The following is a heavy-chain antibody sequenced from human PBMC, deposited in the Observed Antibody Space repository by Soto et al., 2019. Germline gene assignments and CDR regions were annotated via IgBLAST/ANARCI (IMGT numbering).Heavy chain of an antibody. Sequence: GGSLRLSCAVSGFPFPNAWMNWVRQAPGKGLEWVGRIKSTIDGGTTDYAEPVKGRFAISRDDSNNMVYLQMNSLKIEDTAVYYCTTDPYSTIIIVRFDYWGHGTLVTVSS. J-gene: IGHJ4*01. CDR1: GFPFPNAW. D-gene: IGHD3-22*01. V-gene: IGHV3-15*07. CDR3: TTDPYSTIIIVRFDY. CDR2: IKSTIDGGTT.